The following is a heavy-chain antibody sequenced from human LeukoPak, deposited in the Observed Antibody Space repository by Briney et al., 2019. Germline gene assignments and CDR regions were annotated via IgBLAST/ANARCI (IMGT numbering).Heavy chain of an antibody. V-gene: IGHV3-7*01. CDR2: IKQDGSEK. Sequence: GGSLRLSCAASGFPLRSYWMSWGRQAPGKGLEWVANIKQDGSEKYYVDSVKGRFTISRDNAKNTLYLQMNSLRAEDTAVYYCARDYEAGCTSTTCYDRFDYWGQGTLVTVSS. CDR1: GFPLRSYW. D-gene: IGHD2-2*01. J-gene: IGHJ4*02. CDR3: ARDYEAGCTSTTCYDRFDY.